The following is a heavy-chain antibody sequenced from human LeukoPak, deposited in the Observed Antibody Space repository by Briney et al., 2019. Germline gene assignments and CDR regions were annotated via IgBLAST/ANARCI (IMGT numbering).Heavy chain of an antibody. D-gene: IGHD2-2*01. CDR3: ATDAQRSGVPATNWFDP. J-gene: IGHJ5*02. CDR2: IRSSSSYI. V-gene: IGHV3-21*01. Sequence: PGGSLRLSCAASGFTFSSYSMNWVRQAPGKGLEWVSSIRSSSSYIYYADSVKGRFTISRDNAKNSLYLQMNSLRAEDTAVYYCATDAQRSGVPATNWFDPWGQGTLVIVSS. CDR1: GFTFSSYS.